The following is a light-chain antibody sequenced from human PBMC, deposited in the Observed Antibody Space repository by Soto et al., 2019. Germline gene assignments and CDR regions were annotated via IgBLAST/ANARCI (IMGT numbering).Light chain of an antibody. CDR3: QHYNNWPFT. CDR2: GAS. V-gene: IGKV3-15*01. J-gene: IGKJ2*01. CDR1: QSVSSN. Sequence: EIVMTQSPGTLSVSPGERATLSCRASQSVSSNLAWYQQKPGQAPTLLIYGASARATGISARFSGSGSGTEFTLTISSLQSEDFAVYYCQHYNNWPFTFCQGNKLEI.